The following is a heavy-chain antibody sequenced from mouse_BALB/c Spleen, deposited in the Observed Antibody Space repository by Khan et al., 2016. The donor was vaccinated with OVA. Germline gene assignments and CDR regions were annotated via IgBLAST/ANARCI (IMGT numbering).Heavy chain of an antibody. CDR3: GRWLRQGYYFDY. J-gene: IGHJ2*01. Sequence: QIQLVQSGPELKKPGETVKISCKASGYTFTNYGMNWVKQAPGKGLKWMGWINTNTGEPTYAEEFKGRFAFSLETSASTAYLQINNLKNEDTATYVCGRWLRQGYYFDYWGQGTTVTVSS. D-gene: IGHD2-2*01. CDR1: GYTFTNYG. CDR2: INTNTGEP. V-gene: IGHV9-3*02.